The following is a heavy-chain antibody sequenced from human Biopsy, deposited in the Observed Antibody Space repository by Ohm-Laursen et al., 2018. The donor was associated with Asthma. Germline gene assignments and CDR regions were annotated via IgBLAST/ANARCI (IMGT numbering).Heavy chain of an antibody. J-gene: IGHJ4*02. CDR1: GFTFDDYG. CDR2: ISWNSGSI. CDR3: AKATLGDIGKDY. V-gene: IGHV3-9*01. D-gene: IGHD2-21*01. Sequence: RSLRLSCAASGFTFDDYGMHWVRQAPGKGLEWVSGISWNSGSIGYADSVKGRFTISRDNAKNSLYLQMNSLRVEDTVLYYCAKATLGDIGKDYWGQGTLVTVSS.